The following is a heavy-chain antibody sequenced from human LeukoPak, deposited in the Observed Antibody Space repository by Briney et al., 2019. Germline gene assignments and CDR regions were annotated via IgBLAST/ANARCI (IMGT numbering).Heavy chain of an antibody. CDR2: ISSNSTYI. V-gene: IGHV3-21*01. J-gene: IGHJ4*02. Sequence: GGSLRLSCAASGFTLSTYSMNWVRQAPGKGLEWVASISSNSTYIYYADSVRGRFAISRDNAKSSLYLQMNSLKAEDTAVYYCARDSVVTATGVDYFDYWAREPWSPSPQ. D-gene: IGHD2-15*01. CDR1: GFTLSTYS. CDR3: ARDSVVTATGVDYFDY.